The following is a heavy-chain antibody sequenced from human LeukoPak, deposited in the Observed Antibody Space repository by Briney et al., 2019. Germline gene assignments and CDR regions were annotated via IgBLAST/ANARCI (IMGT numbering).Heavy chain of an antibody. V-gene: IGHV1-18*04. Sequence: ASVKVSCKASGYTFTTYTISWVRQAPGQGLEWMGWISAYNGNTNYAQKLQGRVTMTTDTSTSTAYMELRSLRSDDTAVYYCARVLFREWFDPWGQGTLVTVSS. CDR1: GYTFTTYT. CDR2: ISAYNGNT. CDR3: ARVLFREWFDP. J-gene: IGHJ5*02. D-gene: IGHD3-10*02.